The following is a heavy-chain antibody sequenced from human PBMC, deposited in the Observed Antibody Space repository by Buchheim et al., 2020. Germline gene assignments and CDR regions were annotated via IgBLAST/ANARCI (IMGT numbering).Heavy chain of an antibody. CDR1: GFTFSSYA. CDR3: AKDPETYYYGSGSTYFDY. CDR2: ISGRGDST. D-gene: IGHD3-10*01. J-gene: IGHJ4*02. V-gene: IGHV3-23*01. Sequence: EVQLLESGGGLVQPGGSLRLSCAASGFTFSSYAMSWVRQAPGKGLEWVSAISGRGDSTYYADSVKGRFTISRDHSKNTLYLQMNSLRDDDTALYYCAKDPETYYYGSGSTYFDYWGQGTL.